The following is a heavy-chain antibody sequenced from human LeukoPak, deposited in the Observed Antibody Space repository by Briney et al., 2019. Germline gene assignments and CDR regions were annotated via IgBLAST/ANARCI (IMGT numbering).Heavy chain of an antibody. CDR1: GFNFNTYN. V-gene: IGHV3-23*01. CDR3: AKERDSSGYYYGEVDY. D-gene: IGHD3-22*01. Sequence: GGSLRLSCAASGFNFNTYNMNWVRQAPGKGLEWVSAISGSGGSTYYADSVKGRFTISRDNSKNTLYLQMNSLRAEDTAVYYCAKERDSSGYYYGEVDYWGQGTLVTVSS. J-gene: IGHJ4*02. CDR2: ISGSGGST.